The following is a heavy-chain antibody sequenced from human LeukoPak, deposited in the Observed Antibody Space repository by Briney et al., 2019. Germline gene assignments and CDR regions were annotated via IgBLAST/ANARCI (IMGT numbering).Heavy chain of an antibody. V-gene: IGHV3-48*01. CDR2: ISSSSSTI. CDR3: ARSPRGCSSTSCYVGFDY. J-gene: IGHJ4*02. D-gene: IGHD2-2*01. Sequence: PGGSLGLSCAASGFTFSSYSMNWVRQAPGKGLEWVSYISSSSSTIYYADSVKGRFTISRDNAKNSLYLQMNSLRAEDTAVYYCARSPRGCSSTSCYVGFDYWGQGTLVTVSS. CDR1: GFTFSSYS.